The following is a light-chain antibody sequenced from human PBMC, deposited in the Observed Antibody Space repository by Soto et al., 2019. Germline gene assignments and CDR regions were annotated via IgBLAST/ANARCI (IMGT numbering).Light chain of an antibody. CDR1: SSDFGGYNY. CDR2: DVS. Sequence: QSALPQPASVSGSPGQSITIYCTGTSSDFGGYNYVSWYQQHPGKAPKLMIYDVSNRPSGVSNRFSGSKSGNTASLTISGLQAEDEADYYCSSYTSSSTPYVYGTGTKVTVL. J-gene: IGLJ1*01. V-gene: IGLV2-14*01. CDR3: SSYTSSSTPYV.